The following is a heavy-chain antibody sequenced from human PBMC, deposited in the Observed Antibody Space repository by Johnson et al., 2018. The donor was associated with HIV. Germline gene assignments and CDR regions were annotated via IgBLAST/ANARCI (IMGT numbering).Heavy chain of an antibody. CDR3: AKDTEAAAGTDDAVDI. J-gene: IGHJ3*02. CDR1: GFTFSSYD. Sequence: VQLVESGGGLVQPGGSLRRSCAASGFTFSSYDMHWVRQATGQGLAWVSAIGAAGDTSHPGSVKGRFNFSRDNAKNSLYLQMNSLRAEDTALYYCAKDTEAAAGTDDAVDIWGQGTMVTVSS. CDR2: IGAAGDT. V-gene: IGHV3-13*01. D-gene: IGHD6-13*01.